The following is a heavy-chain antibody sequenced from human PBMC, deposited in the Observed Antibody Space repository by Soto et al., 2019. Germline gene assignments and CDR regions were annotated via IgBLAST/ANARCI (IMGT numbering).Heavy chain of an antibody. Sequence: GGSLRLSCAASGFTFSRYSMHWVRQAPGKGLEWVAAISYDETNESYADSVKGRFTISRDISKNTMFLQMNSLRPEDTAVYFCPRPPFDSSGYFPYWGRGPRATVPP. V-gene: IGHV3-30-3*01. CDR3: PRPPFDSSGYFPY. J-gene: IGHJ4*02. CDR2: ISYDETNE. CDR1: GFTFSRYS. D-gene: IGHD3-22*01.